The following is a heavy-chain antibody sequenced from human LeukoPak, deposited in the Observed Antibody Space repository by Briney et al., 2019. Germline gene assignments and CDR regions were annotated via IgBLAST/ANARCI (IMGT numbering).Heavy chain of an antibody. V-gene: IGHV1-2*02. CDR2: INPNSGGT. CDR1: GYTFTGYY. J-gene: IGHJ6*03. Sequence: ASVKVSCKASGYTFTGYYMHWVRQAPGQGLEWMGWINPNSGGTNYAQKFQGRVTMTRDTSTRTAYMELSRLRSDDTAVYYCARGGATTHYYYYMDVWGKGTTVTISS. D-gene: IGHD5-12*01. CDR3: ARGGATTHYYYYMDV.